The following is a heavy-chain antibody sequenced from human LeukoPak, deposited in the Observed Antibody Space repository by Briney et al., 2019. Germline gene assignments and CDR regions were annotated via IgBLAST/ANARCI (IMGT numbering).Heavy chain of an antibody. V-gene: IGHV1-69*06. D-gene: IGHD6-19*01. CDR1: GGTFSSYA. Sequence: GASVKVSCKASGGTFSSYAISWVRQAPGQGLEWMGGIIPVFGTANYAQKFQGRVTITADKSTSTAYMELSSLRSDDTAVYYCARGLQENLAWLTAFSAFDIWGQGTMVTVSS. CDR2: IIPVFGTA. J-gene: IGHJ3*02. CDR3: ARGLQENLAWLTAFSAFDI.